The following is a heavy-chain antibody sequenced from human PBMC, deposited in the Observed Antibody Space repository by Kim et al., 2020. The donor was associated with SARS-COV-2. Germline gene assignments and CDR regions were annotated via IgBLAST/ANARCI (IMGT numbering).Heavy chain of an antibody. D-gene: IGHD6-19*01. J-gene: IGHJ4*02. Sequence: GGSLRLSCAASGFTFDNYAMNWVRQAPGKGLEWVSSLSGSGSNTYYADSVKGRFTISRDNSKNTVYLQMNSLRAEDTAIYYCAKDGGGWYTSGWYYFGNWGQGMLVTVSS. CDR1: GFTFDNYA. CDR3: AKDGGGWYTSGWYYFGN. V-gene: IGHV3-23*01. CDR2: LSGSGSNT.